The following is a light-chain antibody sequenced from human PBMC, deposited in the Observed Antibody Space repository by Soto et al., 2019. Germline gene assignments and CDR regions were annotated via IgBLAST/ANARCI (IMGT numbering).Light chain of an antibody. V-gene: IGKV3-15*01. CDR2: GAS. J-gene: IGKJ1*01. Sequence: EIVMTQSPATLSVSPGDRATLSCRASQSVSSNLAWYQQQPGQAHGLLIYGASTRAIGIPARFSGSGSGTEFTLTISSLQSEDVAIYFCQQYNNLPPDRTFGQGTKVEIK. CDR1: QSVSSN. CDR3: QQYNNLPPDRT.